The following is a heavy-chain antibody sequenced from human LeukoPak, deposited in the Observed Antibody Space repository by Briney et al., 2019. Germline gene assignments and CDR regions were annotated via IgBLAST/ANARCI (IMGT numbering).Heavy chain of an antibody. D-gene: IGHD3-22*01. CDR2: RGTAGDT. V-gene: IGHV3-23*01. Sequence: GGSLRLSCAASGFTFSSSAMNWVRQAPEKGLEWVSARGTAGDTYYADSVKGRFTISRDDSKNTLYLQMTSLGADDTAVYYCARKTPGNYPYDYWGQGTLVTVSP. CDR3: ARKTPGNYPYDY. J-gene: IGHJ4*02. CDR1: GFTFSSSA.